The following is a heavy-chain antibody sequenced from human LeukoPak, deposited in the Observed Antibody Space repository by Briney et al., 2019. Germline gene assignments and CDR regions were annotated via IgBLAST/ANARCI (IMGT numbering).Heavy chain of an antibody. Sequence: ASVKVSCKASGYTFTGYYMHWMRQAPGQGLEWMGWINPNSGGTNYAQKFQGRVTMTRDTSISTAYMELSRLRSDDTAVYYCARDSGSYYDGSDYWGQGTLVTVSS. D-gene: IGHD1-26*01. CDR2: INPNSGGT. J-gene: IGHJ4*02. CDR1: GYTFTGYY. V-gene: IGHV1-2*02. CDR3: ARDSGSYYDGSDY.